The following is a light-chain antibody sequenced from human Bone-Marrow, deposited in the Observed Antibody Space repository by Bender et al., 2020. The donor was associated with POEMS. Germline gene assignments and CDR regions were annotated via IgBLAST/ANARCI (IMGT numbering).Light chain of an antibody. CDR3: CLYANGPV. CDR2: EGT. CDR1: SSGVGSYYL. V-gene: IGLV2-23*01. Sequence: QSALTQPASVSGSPGQSITISCSGPSSGVGSYYLVSWYQQHAGKVPKLILYEGTKRPSGVSNRFSGFYSGNTASLTISGLQAEDEADYYCCLYANGPVFGGGTKVTVL. J-gene: IGLJ2*01.